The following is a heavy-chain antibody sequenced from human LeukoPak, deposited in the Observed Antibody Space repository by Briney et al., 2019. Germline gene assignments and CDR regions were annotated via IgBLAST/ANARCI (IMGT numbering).Heavy chain of an antibody. V-gene: IGHV3-15*01. CDR2: IKSKTDGGTT. Sequence: GGSLRLSCAASGFTFSNAWMSWVRQAPGKGLEWVGRIKSKTDGGTTDYAAPVKGRFTISRDDSKNTLYLQMNSLKTEDTAVYYCNTEIVVVPADAFDIWGQGTMVTVSS. CDR3: NTEIVVVPADAFDI. D-gene: IGHD2-2*01. CDR1: GFTFSNAW. J-gene: IGHJ3*02.